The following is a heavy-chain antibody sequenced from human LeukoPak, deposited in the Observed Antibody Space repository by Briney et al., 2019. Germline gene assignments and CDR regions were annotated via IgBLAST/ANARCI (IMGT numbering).Heavy chain of an antibody. Sequence: GGSLRLSCAASGFTFSNFGMHWVRQAPGKGLEWVSAISGSGGSTYYADSVKGRFTISRDNSKNTLYLQMNSLRAEDTAVYYCARGGRDGYRDYWGQGTLVTVSS. CDR2: ISGSGGST. V-gene: IGHV3-23*01. CDR1: GFTFSNFG. CDR3: ARGGRDGYRDY. D-gene: IGHD5-24*01. J-gene: IGHJ4*02.